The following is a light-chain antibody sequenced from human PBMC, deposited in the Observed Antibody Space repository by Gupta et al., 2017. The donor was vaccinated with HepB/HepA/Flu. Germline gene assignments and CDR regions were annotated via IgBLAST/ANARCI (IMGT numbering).Light chain of an antibody. V-gene: IGLV3-1*01. CDR2: QDN. J-gene: IGLJ2*01. CDR3: QAWDSSTVV. CDR1: QLGDKY. Sequence: SYELTPPPSVSVSPGQTATITCSGDQLGDKYVSWYQQKPGQSPVLVIYQDNKWALGKSGRVSGSKSGNTATLTVSGTQTLDEADYYCQAWDSSTVVFGGGTKLTVL.